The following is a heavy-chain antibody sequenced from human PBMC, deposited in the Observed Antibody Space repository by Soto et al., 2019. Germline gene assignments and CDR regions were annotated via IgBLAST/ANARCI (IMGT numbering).Heavy chain of an antibody. CDR2: IFHSGST. J-gene: IGHJ3*02. CDR1: GGSISPYY. V-gene: IGHV4-59*08. CDR3: ARHPSASGDSFDI. Sequence: QVQLQESGPGLVKPSETLSLTCTVSGGSISPYYWSWIRRPPGKGLEWIGYIFHSGSTNYNPSLKSRVTMSVDTSNHQLSLKLTSVTAADTAVYYCARHPSASGDSFDIWGQGTVVTVSS. D-gene: IGHD6-13*01.